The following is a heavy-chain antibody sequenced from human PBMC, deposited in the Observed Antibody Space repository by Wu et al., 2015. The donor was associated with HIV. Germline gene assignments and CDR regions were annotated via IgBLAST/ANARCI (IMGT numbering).Heavy chain of an antibody. D-gene: IGHD6-19*01. CDR3: ARVRTHSSGWPHNWFDP. CDR2: FIPAFHTT. Sequence: QVQLIQSGAEVKKPGSSVKVSCKASGDTFNIFAINWVRQAPGQGLEWMGGFIPAFHTTDYAGKFQGRVTVSADDSTNTAYMELSRLTTDDTAVYFCARVRTHSSGWPHNWFDPWGQGTLVTVSS. V-gene: IGHV1-69*01. J-gene: IGHJ5*02. CDR1: GDTFNIFA.